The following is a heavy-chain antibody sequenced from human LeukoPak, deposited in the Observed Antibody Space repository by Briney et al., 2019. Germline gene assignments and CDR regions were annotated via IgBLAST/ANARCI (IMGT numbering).Heavy chain of an antibody. V-gene: IGHV3-30-3*01. CDR3: ARELAGHYYGSGSSFDY. CDR1: GFTSSSYA. Sequence: GRSLRLSCAASGFTSSSYAMHWVRQAPGKGLEWVAVISYDGSNKYYADSVKGRFTISRDNSKNTLYLQMNSLRAEDTAVYYCARELAGHYYGSGSSFDYWGQGTLVTVSS. CDR2: ISYDGSNK. J-gene: IGHJ4*02. D-gene: IGHD3-10*01.